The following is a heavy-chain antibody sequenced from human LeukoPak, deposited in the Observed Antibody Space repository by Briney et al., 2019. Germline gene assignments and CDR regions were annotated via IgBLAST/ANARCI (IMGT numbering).Heavy chain of an antibody. CDR1: GLTFSTSGFN. D-gene: IGHD6-19*01. V-gene: IGHV4-39*01. CDR2: IYYSGNT. J-gene: IGHJ4*02. Sequence: PGGSLRLSCTASGLTFSTSGFNWVRQPPGKRLEWIGSIYYSGNTFYNPSLNSRVTISVDTSKNQFPLKLSSVTAADTAVYYCARRGYSSGWFGYFDCWGQGTLVTVSS. CDR3: ARRGYSSGWFGYFDC.